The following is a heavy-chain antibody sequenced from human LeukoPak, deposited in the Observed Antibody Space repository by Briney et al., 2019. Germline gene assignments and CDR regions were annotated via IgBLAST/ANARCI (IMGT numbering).Heavy chain of an antibody. CDR2: IIPIFGTA. Sequence: SVTVSCKASGGAFSSYAISWVRQAPGQGLEWMGGIIPIFGTANYAQKFQGRVTITADESTSTAYMELSSLRSEDTAVNNCVRDAGNYDFWSAEPLNWFEPWGQGTLVTVSS. D-gene: IGHD3-3*01. CDR1: GGAFSSYA. J-gene: IGHJ5*02. CDR3: VRDAGNYDFWSAEPLNWFEP. V-gene: IGHV1-69*13.